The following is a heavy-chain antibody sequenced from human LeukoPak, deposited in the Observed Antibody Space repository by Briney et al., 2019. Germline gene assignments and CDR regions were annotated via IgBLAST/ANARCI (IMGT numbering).Heavy chain of an antibody. CDR1: GGSISSGSYY. Sequence: PSETLSLTCTVSGGSISSGSYYWSWIRQPAGKGLEWIVRIYTSGNTNYSPSLRSRVTISVDTSKNQFSLKLSSVTAADTAVYYCARQRPLRMTGSIYYYYMDVWGKGTTVTISS. J-gene: IGHJ6*03. CDR2: IYTSGNT. V-gene: IGHV4-61*02. CDR3: ARQRPLRMTGSIYYYYMDV. D-gene: IGHD3-9*01.